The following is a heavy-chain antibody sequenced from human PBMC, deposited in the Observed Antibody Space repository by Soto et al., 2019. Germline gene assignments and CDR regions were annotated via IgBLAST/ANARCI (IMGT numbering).Heavy chain of an antibody. J-gene: IGHJ4*02. CDR2: INHSGST. CDR3: ARAAPRYCSGCSCYSGRDY. V-gene: IGHV4-34*01. D-gene: IGHD2-15*01. Sequence: QVQLQQWGAGLLKPSETLSLTCAVYGGSFSGYYWSWIRQPPGKGLEWIGEINHSGSTNYNPSLKGRVTISVDTSKNQFSLKLSSVTAADTAVYYCARAAPRYCSGCSCYSGRDYWGQVTLVSVSS. CDR1: GGSFSGYY.